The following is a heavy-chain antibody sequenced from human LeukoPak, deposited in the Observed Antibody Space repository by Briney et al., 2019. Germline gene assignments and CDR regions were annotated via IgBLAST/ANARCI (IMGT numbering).Heavy chain of an antibody. V-gene: IGHV4-39*01. CDR1: GGSISSSSYY. D-gene: IGHD3-10*01. J-gene: IGHJ3*02. CDR3: ARHRFSAHDAFDI. CDR2: IYYTAST. Sequence: PSETLSLTCTVSGGSISSSSYYWGWVRQPPGTGLEWVGSIYYTASTYYTPSLNCRVTISVDTSQNQFSLKLSSVTAADTAVYYCARHRFSAHDAFDIWGQGTMVTVSS.